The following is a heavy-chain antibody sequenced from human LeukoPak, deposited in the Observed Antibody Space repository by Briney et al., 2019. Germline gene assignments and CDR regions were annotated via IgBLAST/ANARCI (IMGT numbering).Heavy chain of an antibody. J-gene: IGHJ4*02. Sequence: SETLSLTCTVSGGSISSYYWSWIRQPPGKGLEWIGYIYYSGSNNYNPSLKSRVTISVDTSKNQFSLKLSSVTAADTAVYYCAREGGENYYDSSGHFDYWGQGTLVTVSS. CDR2: IYYSGSN. CDR1: GGSISSYY. CDR3: AREGGENYYDSSGHFDY. D-gene: IGHD3-22*01. V-gene: IGHV4-59*01.